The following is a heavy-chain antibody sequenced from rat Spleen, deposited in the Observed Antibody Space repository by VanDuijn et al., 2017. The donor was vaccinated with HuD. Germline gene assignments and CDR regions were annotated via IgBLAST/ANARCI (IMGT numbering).Heavy chain of an antibody. J-gene: IGHJ4*01. CDR1: GFSLTSYR. CDR3: ARDYGQGWVLDA. D-gene: IGHD1-7*01. Sequence: QVQLKESGPGLVQPSETLSLTCTVSGFSLTSYRVSWVRQPSGKGPEWMGRMWYDGDTAYNLTLKSRLSISRDTSKNQVFLTMNSLQTDDTGTYYCARDYGQGWVLDAWGQGASVTVSS. V-gene: IGHV2-63*01. CDR2: MWYDGDT.